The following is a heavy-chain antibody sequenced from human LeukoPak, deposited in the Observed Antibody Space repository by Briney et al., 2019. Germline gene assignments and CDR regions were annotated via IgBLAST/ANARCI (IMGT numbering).Heavy chain of an antibody. J-gene: IGHJ4*02. CDR3: AKSPGYYDSNGYYFVH. V-gene: IGHV3-23*01. CDR1: GFHFSSYA. Sequence: TGGSLRLSCAASGFHFSSYAMSWVRQAPGKGLEWVSGISGSGGSTYYADSVKGRFSISGDNSKNTLYLQMNSLRAEDTAVYYCAKSPGYYDSNGYYFVHWGQGTLVTVSS. CDR2: ISGSGGST. D-gene: IGHD3-22*01.